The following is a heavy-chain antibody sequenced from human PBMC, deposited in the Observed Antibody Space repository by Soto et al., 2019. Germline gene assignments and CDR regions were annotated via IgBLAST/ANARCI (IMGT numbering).Heavy chain of an antibody. J-gene: IGHJ6*02. D-gene: IGHD5-18*01. V-gene: IGHV3-30*18. CDR3: AKIPLKASYGAAKYYYYGMDV. Sequence: GSLRLSCAASGFTFSSYGMHWVRQAPGKGLEWVAVISYDGSNKYYADSVKGRFTISRDNSKNTLYLQMNSLRAEDTAVYYCAKIPLKASYGAAKYYYYGMDVWGQGTTVTVSS. CDR1: GFTFSSYG. CDR2: ISYDGSNK.